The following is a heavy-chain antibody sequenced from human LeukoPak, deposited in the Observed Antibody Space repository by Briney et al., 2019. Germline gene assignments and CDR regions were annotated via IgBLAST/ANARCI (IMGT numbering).Heavy chain of an antibody. CDR3: ARNRGADDYYWVDY. V-gene: IGHV3-30-3*01. J-gene: IGHJ4*02. CDR1: GFTFKSYA. CDR2: ISNNDGSNK. D-gene: IGHD3-22*01. Sequence: GGSLRLSCAASGFTFKSYAMHWVRQAPGKGLEWVAVISNNDGSNKNYADSVKGRLTISRDNSRNTLYLQMNSLRDDDTAAYYCARNRGADDYYWVDYWGQGTLVTVSS.